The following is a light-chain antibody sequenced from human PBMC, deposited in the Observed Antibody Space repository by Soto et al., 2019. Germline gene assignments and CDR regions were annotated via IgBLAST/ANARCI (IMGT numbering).Light chain of an antibody. V-gene: IGKV1-5*03. CDR1: QSICSW. Sequence: DLPRTQPPSTLSASVGYRVILVCRASQSICSWLAWYQQKPGKAPKLLIYKASSLKSGVPSRFSGSGSGTEFTLTISSRQHDDFATYYCQHYNSYSEAFGQGTKVDI. CDR3: QHYNSYSEA. CDR2: KAS. J-gene: IGKJ1*01.